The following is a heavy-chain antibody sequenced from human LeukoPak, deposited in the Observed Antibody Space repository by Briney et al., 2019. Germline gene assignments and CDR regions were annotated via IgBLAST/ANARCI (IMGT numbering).Heavy chain of an antibody. D-gene: IGHD1-7*01. V-gene: IGHV3-74*01. J-gene: IGHJ3*02. CDR3: ATGNYHAFDI. CDR2: LNSDGSST. Sequence: GGSLRLSCAASGFTFSSYWMHWVRQAPGEGLVWVSCLNSDGSSTRYADSVRGRFTISRDNAKNTLYLQMNSLRAEDTAVYYCATGNYHAFDIWGQGTMVTVSS. CDR1: GFTFSSYW.